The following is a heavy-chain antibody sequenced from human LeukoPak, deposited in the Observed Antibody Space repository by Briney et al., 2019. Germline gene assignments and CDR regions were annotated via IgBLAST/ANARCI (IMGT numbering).Heavy chain of an antibody. J-gene: IGHJ6*03. V-gene: IGHV4-39*07. CDR3: AGVRVVVAATADTYYMDV. D-gene: IGHD2-15*01. CDR1: GGSISSSSYY. CDR2: IHDSGST. Sequence: SETLSLTCSVSGGSISSSSYYWGWIRQPPGKGLEWIGSIHDSGSTYYNQTLKSRLTISVDTSKNQFSLQLSSVTAADTAVYYCAGVRVVVAATADTYYMDVWGKGTTVTVSS.